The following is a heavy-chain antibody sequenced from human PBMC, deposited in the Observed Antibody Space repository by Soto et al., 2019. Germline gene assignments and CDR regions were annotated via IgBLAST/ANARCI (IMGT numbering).Heavy chain of an antibody. D-gene: IGHD2-21*01. Sequence: QVQLVQSGAEVKKPGSSVKVSCKASGGTFSSYTISWVRQAPGQGLEWMGRIVPILGIANYAQKFQGRVTITAVKSTSTAYMGLSRLSSEDTAVYYCAKWGDGYHSGFAYWGQGTLVTVSS. CDR1: GGTFSSYT. J-gene: IGHJ4*02. CDR2: IVPILGIA. V-gene: IGHV1-69*02. CDR3: AKWGDGYHSGFAY.